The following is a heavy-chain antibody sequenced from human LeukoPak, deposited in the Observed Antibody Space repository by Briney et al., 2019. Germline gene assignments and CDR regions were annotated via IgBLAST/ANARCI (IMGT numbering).Heavy chain of an antibody. Sequence: GGSLRLSCAASGFSVSINYMTWVRQAPGKGLEWVSIIYRGGTTYYADTGKGRFTISTDNSKNTLYLQMNSLRADDTAVYYCARDSPSILHARITIFGVPYMDVWGKGTTVTVSS. CDR3: ARDSPSILHARITIFGVPYMDV. CDR2: IYRGGTT. J-gene: IGHJ6*03. CDR1: GFSVSINY. V-gene: IGHV3-53*01. D-gene: IGHD3-3*01.